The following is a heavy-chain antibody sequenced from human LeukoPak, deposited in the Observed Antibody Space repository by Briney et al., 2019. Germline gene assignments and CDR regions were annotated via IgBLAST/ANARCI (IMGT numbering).Heavy chain of an antibody. CDR3: ARGYCIGGSCYAFDI. CDR2: IKQDGSEK. CDR1: EFTFSNYW. J-gene: IGHJ3*02. D-gene: IGHD2-15*01. Sequence: GGSLRLSCAASEFTFSNYWMSWVRQAPGKGLEWVANIKQDGSEKYYLDSVKGRFTISRDNAKQSLYLQMNSLRAEDTAVYFCARGYCIGGSCYAFDIWGQETMVTVSS. V-gene: IGHV3-7*04.